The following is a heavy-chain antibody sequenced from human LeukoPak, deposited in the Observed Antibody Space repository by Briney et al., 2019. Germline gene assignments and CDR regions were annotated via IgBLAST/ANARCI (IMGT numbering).Heavy chain of an antibody. Sequence: PSETLSLTCTVSVGSISSYYWSWIRQPPGKGLKWIGYIYYSGSTNYNPSLKSRVTISVDTSKNQFSLKLSSVTAADTAVYYCARANLDYYYGMDAWGKGTTVTVSS. CDR1: VGSISSYY. J-gene: IGHJ6*04. CDR2: IYYSGST. V-gene: IGHV4-59*01. CDR3: ARANLDYYYGMDA.